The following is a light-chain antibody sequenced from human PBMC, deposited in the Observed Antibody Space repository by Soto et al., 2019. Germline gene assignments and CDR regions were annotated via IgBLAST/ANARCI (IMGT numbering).Light chain of an antibody. Sequence: QSALTQPPSASGSPGQSVTISCTGTSSDVGGYNYVSWYQQHPGKAPKLMIYEVNKRPSGVPDRFSGSKSGNTASLTVSGLQAEDEGDYYCSSHAGSKRVFGTGTKVTLL. J-gene: IGLJ1*01. CDR1: SSDVGGYNY. CDR3: SSHAGSKRV. CDR2: EVN. V-gene: IGLV2-8*01.